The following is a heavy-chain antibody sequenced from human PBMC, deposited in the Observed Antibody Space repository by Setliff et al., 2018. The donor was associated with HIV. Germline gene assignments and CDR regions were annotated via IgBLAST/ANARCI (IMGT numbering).Heavy chain of an antibody. D-gene: IGHD3-22*01. V-gene: IGHV4-30-4*07. Sequence: PSETLPLTCTVSGDSIASGGYSWTWIRQPPGKALEWIGYIYYSGGTSYSGTTYYNPSVASRITISGDTSKNQFSLKLTSVTAADTAIYYCARENGWLFGWFDPWGQGTPVTVS. CDR1: GDSIASGGYS. CDR3: ARENGWLFGWFDP. J-gene: IGHJ5*02. CDR2: IYYSGGT.